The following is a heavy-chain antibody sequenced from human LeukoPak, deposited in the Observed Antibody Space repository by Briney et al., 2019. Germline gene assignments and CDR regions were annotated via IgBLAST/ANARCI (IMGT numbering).Heavy chain of an antibody. CDR1: GYSISSDYY. Sequence: PSETLSLTCTVSGYSISSDYYRAWLRQPPGKGLEWIGSIYHSGSTYFNPSLKSRVTISVDTSKNQFSLKLSSVTAADTAVYYCARAYDFRLGYFDYWGQGTLVTVSS. CDR2: IYHSGST. J-gene: IGHJ4*02. CDR3: ARAYDFRLGYFDY. V-gene: IGHV4-38-2*02. D-gene: IGHD3-3*01.